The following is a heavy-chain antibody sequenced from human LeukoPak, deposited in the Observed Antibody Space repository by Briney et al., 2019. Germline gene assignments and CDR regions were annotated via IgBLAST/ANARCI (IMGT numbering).Heavy chain of an antibody. Sequence: GGSLRLSRAASGFTFSRYSMNWVRQAPGKGLEWVSSISSSSSYIYYADSVKGRFTISRDNAKNSLYLQMSSLRAEDTAVYYCARHRPLYGSNSGYWGQGPLVTVSS. D-gene: IGHD4-23*01. CDR2: ISSSSSYI. J-gene: IGHJ4*02. CDR1: GFTFSRYS. V-gene: IGHV3-21*01. CDR3: ARHRPLYGSNSGY.